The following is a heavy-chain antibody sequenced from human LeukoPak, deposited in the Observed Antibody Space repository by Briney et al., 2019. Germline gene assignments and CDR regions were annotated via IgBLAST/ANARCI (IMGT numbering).Heavy chain of an antibody. V-gene: IGHV3-21*01. J-gene: IGHJ4*02. CDR2: ISSTSTYM. Sequence: PGGSLRLSCSASGFDLILYTMNWVRQAPGKGLEWVASISSTSTYMYYGDSLKGRFTISRDNAKNTLYLQLDSLRAEDTATYYCARRVTTFLSWGQGTLVIVSS. CDR1: GFDLILYT. D-gene: IGHD4-17*01. CDR3: ARRVTTFLS.